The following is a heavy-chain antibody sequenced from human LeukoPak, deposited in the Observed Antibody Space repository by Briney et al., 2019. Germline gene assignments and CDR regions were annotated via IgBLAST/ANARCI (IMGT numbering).Heavy chain of an antibody. CDR3: ARSPQGTGSPADY. J-gene: IGHJ4*02. Sequence: GGSLRLSCAASGFTFSSYSMNWVRQAPGKGLEWVANIKQDGSEKYYVDSVKGRFTISRDNAKNSLYLQMNSLKAEDTAVYYCARSPQGTGSPADYWGRGTLVTVSS. CDR1: GFTFSSYS. V-gene: IGHV3-7*01. CDR2: IKQDGSEK. D-gene: IGHD1-1*01.